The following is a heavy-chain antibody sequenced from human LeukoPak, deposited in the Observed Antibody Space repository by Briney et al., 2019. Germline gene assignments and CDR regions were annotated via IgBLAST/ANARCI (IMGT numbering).Heavy chain of an antibody. CDR3: ARDKQPGDN. V-gene: IGHV4-59*01. CDR2: IYYSGSA. Sequence: SEILSLTCTVSGGSLSGYYWSWIRQPPGKGLEWIGYIYYSGSADYNPSLKSRVTMSVDTSKNQFSLKLRSVTAADTAVYYCARDKQPGDNWGQGTLVTVSS. CDR1: GGSLSGYY. D-gene: IGHD5-18*01. J-gene: IGHJ4*02.